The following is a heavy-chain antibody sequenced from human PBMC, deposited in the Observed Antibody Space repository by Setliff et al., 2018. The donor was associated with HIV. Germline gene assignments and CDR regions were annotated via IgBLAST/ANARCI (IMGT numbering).Heavy chain of an antibody. Sequence: GASVKVSCKPSGYTFGNYYIHWVRQAPGQGLEWMGIISPSGGRPSYSQKFQGRVTMTWDTSTRTFYMQLRSLRSDDTAIYYCAKVKGFYCSDDCYTGHWFDSWGRGTLVTVSS. V-gene: IGHV1-46*01. J-gene: IGHJ5*01. CDR3: AKVKGFYCSDDCYTGHWFDS. CDR1: GYTFGNYY. CDR2: ISPSGGRP. D-gene: IGHD2-21*02.